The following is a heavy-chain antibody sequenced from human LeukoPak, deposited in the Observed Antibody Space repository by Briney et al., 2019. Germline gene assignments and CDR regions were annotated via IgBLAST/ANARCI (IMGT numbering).Heavy chain of an antibody. CDR2: IYHNGTR. Sequence: SETLSLTCAVSVGSISSGNWWSWVRQSPGKGLEWIGEIYHNGTRNYTPSLKSRVTISADTFKNHFSLKLTSVTAADTAVYYCATAPILRGEGGEHYKYGMDVWGQGTTVIVSS. CDR1: VGSISSGNW. V-gene: IGHV4-4*02. D-gene: IGHD2-2*02. J-gene: IGHJ6*02. CDR3: ATAPILRGEGGEHYKYGMDV.